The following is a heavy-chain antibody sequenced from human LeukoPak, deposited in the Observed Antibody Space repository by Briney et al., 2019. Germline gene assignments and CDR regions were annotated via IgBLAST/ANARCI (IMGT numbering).Heavy chain of an antibody. CDR3: ARHPPGVYDTRNY. D-gene: IGHD3-3*01. CDR1: GGSISTSGYC. V-gene: IGHV4-39*01. J-gene: IGHJ4*02. Sequence: NPSETLSLTCTVSGGSISTSGYCWGWIRQPPGKGLEWIGSIYYSGSTYYDPSLKGRVTISVDTSKNQFSLKLSSVTAADTAVYYCARHPPGVYDTRNYWGQGTLVTVSS. CDR2: IYYSGST.